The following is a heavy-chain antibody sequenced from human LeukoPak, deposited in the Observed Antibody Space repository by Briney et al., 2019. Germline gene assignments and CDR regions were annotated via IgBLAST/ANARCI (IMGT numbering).Heavy chain of an antibody. J-gene: IGHJ4*02. CDR1: GYIFNNYG. CDR2: INTNTGNP. V-gene: IGHV7-4-1*02. CDR3: ARAQYSGYETPFNY. Sequence: ASVKVSCKASGYIFNNYGISWVRRAPGQGLEWMGWINTNTGNPTYAQGFTGRFVFSLDTSVSTAYLQISSLKAEDTAVYYCARAQYSGYETPFNYWGQGTLVTVSS. D-gene: IGHD5-12*01.